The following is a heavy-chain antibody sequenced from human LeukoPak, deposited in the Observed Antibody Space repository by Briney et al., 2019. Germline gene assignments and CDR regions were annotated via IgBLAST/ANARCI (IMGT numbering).Heavy chain of an antibody. CDR1: GFTFSSYG. D-gene: IGHD3-10*01. V-gene: IGHV3-23*01. CDR2: ISRSGGTT. J-gene: IGHJ4*02. CDR3: ARGYYYGSGSFPSVFDY. Sequence: GGSLRLSCAASGFTFSSYGMSWVRQAPGKGLEWVSAISRSGGTTYYADSVKGRFTISGDKSKNTLYLQMNSLRAEDTAVYYCARGYYYGSGSFPSVFDYWGQGTLVTVSS.